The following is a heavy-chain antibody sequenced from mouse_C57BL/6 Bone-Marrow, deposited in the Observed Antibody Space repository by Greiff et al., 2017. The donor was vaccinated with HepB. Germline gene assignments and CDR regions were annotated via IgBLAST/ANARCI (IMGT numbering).Heavy chain of an antibody. CDR1: GYSFTGYY. CDR3: ARSGVYYGNY. V-gene: IGHV1-42*01. D-gene: IGHD2-1*01. CDR2: INPSTGGT. Sequence: EVQLQQSGPELVKPGASVKISCKASGYSFTGYYMTWVKQSPEKSLEWIGEINPSTGGTTYNQKFKAKATLTVDKSSSTAYMQLKSLTSEDSAVYYCARSGVYYGNYWGQGTTLTVSS. J-gene: IGHJ2*01.